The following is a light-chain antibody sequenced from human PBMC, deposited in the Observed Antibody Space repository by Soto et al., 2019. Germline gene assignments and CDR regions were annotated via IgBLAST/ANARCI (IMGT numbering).Light chain of an antibody. Sequence: QSALTQPPSVSGAPGQRVTISCTGSSSNIGAGYDVHWYQQLPGTAPKLLVYGNSNRPSGVPDRISGSKSGTSASLAITGLQADDEADYYCQSYDSSLSAYVFGTGTKVTVL. CDR3: QSYDSSLSAYV. V-gene: IGLV1-40*01. CDR1: SSNIGAGYD. CDR2: GNS. J-gene: IGLJ1*01.